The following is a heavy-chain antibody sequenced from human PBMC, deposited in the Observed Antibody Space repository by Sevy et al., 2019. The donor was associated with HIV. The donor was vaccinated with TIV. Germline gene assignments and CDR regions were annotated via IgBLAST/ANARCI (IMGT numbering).Heavy chain of an antibody. CDR2: ISYDGSNK. J-gene: IGHJ6*03. Sequence: VGSLRLSCAASGFTFSSYAMHWVRQAPGKGLEWVAVISYDGSNKYYADSVKGRFTISRDNSKNTLYLQMNSLRAEDTAVYYCARDGRQIFGVVISYYMDVWGKGTTVTVSS. CDR3: ARDGRQIFGVVISYYMDV. D-gene: IGHD3-3*01. CDR1: GFTFSSYA. V-gene: IGHV3-30-3*01.